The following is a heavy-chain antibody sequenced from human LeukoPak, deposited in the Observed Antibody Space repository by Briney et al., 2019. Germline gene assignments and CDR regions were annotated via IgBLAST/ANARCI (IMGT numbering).Heavy chain of an antibody. D-gene: IGHD3-10*01. Sequence: GGSLRLFCSASGFTFSTYAMHWVRQAPGKGLEYVSVISGNGGSTYYADSVKGRFTISRDNSKNTLYLQMSSLRAEDTAVYYCVKDTPSVGSWAALDIWGQGTMVTVSS. V-gene: IGHV3-64D*09. J-gene: IGHJ3*02. CDR3: VKDTPSVGSWAALDI. CDR1: GFTFSTYA. CDR2: ISGNGGST.